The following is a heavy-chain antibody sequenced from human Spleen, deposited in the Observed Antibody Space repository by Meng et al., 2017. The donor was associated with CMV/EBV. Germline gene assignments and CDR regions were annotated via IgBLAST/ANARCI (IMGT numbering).Heavy chain of an antibody. J-gene: IGHJ5*02. V-gene: IGHV3-21*01. CDR3: VRGTGWYSS. CDR1: GFTFSSYN. D-gene: IGHD6-19*01. Sequence: LSCAASGFTFSSYNMNWVRQSQGKGLEWVATISSGGSYIFYADSVKGRVTISRDNDNESLFLRINSLRVEDTAVYYCVRGTGWYSSWGQGTLVTVSS. CDR2: ISSGGSYI.